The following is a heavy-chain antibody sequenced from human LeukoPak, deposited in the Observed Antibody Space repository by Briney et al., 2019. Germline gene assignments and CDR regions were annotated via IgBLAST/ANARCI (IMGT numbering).Heavy chain of an antibody. J-gene: IGHJ4*02. CDR2: IYYSGST. V-gene: IGHV4-59*01. CDR1: GGSISSYY. Sequence: PSETLSLTCTVSGGSISSYYWSWIRQPPGKGLEWIGYIYYSGSTNYNPSLKSRVTISVDTSKNQFSLKLSSVAAADTAVYYCARASREYYYDSSGYYDYWGQGTLVTVSS. D-gene: IGHD3-22*01. CDR3: ARASREYYYDSSGYYDY.